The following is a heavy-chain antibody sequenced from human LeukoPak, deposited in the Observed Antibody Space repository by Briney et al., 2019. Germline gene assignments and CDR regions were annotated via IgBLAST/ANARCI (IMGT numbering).Heavy chain of an antibody. J-gene: IGHJ6*02. D-gene: IGHD4-4*01. Sequence: ASVKVSCKASGYTFTSYDINWVRQAPGQGLEWMGWMNPNSGNTGYTQKFQGRITMTRNTSISTAYMELNSLRAEDTAVYYCAREEWFTVTTFLPPYYYYGMDVWGQGTTVTVSS. CDR3: AREEWFTVTTFLPPYYYYGMDV. V-gene: IGHV1-8*01. CDR2: MNPNSGNT. CDR1: GYTFTSYD.